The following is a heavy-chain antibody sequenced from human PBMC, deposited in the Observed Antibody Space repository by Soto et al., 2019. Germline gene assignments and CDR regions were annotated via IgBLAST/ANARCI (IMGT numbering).Heavy chain of an antibody. J-gene: IGHJ4*02. CDR2: MNPNSGNT. D-gene: IGHD5-18*01. V-gene: IGHV1-8*01. Sequence: ASVKVSCKASGYTLTSYDVNWVRQATGQGLEWMGWMNPNSGNTGYAQKFQGRVTMTRNTSISTAYMELSSLRSEDTAVYYCARGRIQLFGYWGQGTLVTVLL. CDR1: GYTLTSYD. CDR3: ARGRIQLFGY.